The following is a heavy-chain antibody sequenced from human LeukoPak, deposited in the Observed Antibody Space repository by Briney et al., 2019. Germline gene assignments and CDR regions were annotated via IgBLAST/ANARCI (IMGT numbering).Heavy chain of an antibody. CDR3: ARDGTYYDFWSGYLYYYYYGMDV. CDR2: INAGNGNT. V-gene: IGHV1-3*01. Sequence: ASVKVSCKASGYSFTSYAMHWVRQALGQRPEWMGWINAGNGNTKYSQKFQGRVTITRDTSASTAYMELSSLRSEGTAVYYCARDGTYYDFWSGYLYYYYYGMDVWGQGTTVTVSS. CDR1: GYSFTSYA. D-gene: IGHD3-3*01. J-gene: IGHJ6*02.